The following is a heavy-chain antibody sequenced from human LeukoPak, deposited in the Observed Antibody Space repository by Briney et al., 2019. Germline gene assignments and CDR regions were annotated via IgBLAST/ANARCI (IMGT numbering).Heavy chain of an antibody. J-gene: IGHJ4*02. CDR2: IYYSGST. CDR1: GGSISSYY. CDR3: AGTSQWELRGLDY. Sequence: SETLSLTCTVSGGSISSYYRSWIRQPPGKGLEWIGYIYYSGSTNYNPSLKSRVTISVDTSKNQFSLKLSPVTAADTAVYYCAGTSQWELRGLDYWGQGTLVTVSS. V-gene: IGHV4-59*01. D-gene: IGHD1-26*01.